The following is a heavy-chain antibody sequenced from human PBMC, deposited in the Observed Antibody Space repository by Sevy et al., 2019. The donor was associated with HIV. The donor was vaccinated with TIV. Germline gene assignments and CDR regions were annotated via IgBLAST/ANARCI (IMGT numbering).Heavy chain of an antibody. V-gene: IGHV4-30-2*01. J-gene: IGHJ3*02. Sequence: SETLSLTCAVSGGSISSGGYSWSWIRQPPGKGLEWIGYIYHSGSTYYNPSLKSRVTISVDRAKIQFSLKLSSVTAADTAVYYCASYYDSSGYAFDIWGQGTMVTVSS. CDR3: ASYYDSSGYAFDI. CDR2: IYHSGST. CDR1: GGSISSGGYS. D-gene: IGHD3-22*01.